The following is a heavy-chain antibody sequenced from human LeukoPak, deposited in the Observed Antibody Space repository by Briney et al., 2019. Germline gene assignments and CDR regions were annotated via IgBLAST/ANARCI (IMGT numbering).Heavy chain of an antibody. CDR2: ISGSGGST. Sequence: PGGSLRLSCAASGFTFSSYAMSWVRQAPGKGLEWVSAISGSGGSTYYADSVKGRFTISRDNSKNTLYLQMNSLRAEDTAVYYCAKARSETYHYYYGMDVWGQGTTVTVSS. V-gene: IGHV3-23*01. CDR3: AKARSETYHYYYGMDV. J-gene: IGHJ6*02. CDR1: GFTFSSYA.